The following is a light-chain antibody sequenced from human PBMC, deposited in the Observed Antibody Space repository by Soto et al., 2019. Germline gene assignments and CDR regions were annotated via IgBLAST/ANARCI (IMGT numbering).Light chain of an antibody. V-gene: IGKV3-15*01. CDR2: SAS. CDR3: QQYNNWQWT. Sequence: EIGMTQSPATLSVSPVGRATLSCRASQSISDTLAWYQQRPGQAPRLLIYSASSRAPAFPARFSGSGSGTDFTLTISSLQSEDSAVYYCQQYNNWQWTFGEGTKMDIK. J-gene: IGKJ1*01. CDR1: QSISDT.